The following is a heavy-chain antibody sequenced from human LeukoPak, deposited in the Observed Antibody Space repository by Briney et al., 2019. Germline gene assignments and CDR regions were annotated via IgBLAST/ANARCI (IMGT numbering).Heavy chain of an antibody. CDR1: GYSFTNYW. D-gene: IGHD2-15*01. J-gene: IGHJ4*02. CDR3: ARLRYCSGGSCYGFDY. V-gene: IGHV5-51*01. CDR2: IYPGASDT. Sequence: GESLKISCKGSGYSFTNYWIGWVRQMPGKGLEWMGIIYPGASDTRYSPSSQGQLTISADKSISTAYLQWSSLKASDTAIYYCARLRYCSGGSCYGFDYWGQGTLVTVSS.